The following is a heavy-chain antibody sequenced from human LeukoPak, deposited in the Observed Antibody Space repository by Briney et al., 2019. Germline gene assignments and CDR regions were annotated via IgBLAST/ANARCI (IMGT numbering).Heavy chain of an antibody. D-gene: IGHD6-13*01. CDR1: GFTFSSYW. J-gene: IGHJ4*02. V-gene: IGHV3-74*01. CDR2: INTDGSST. CDR3: ARPNAGWSSWYSNDY. Sequence: GGSLRLSCAASGFTFSSYWMHWVRQAPGKGLVWVSRINTDGSSTSYADSVKGRFTISRDSAKNTLYLQMNSLRAEDTAVYYCARPNAGWSSWYSNDYWGQGTLVTVSS.